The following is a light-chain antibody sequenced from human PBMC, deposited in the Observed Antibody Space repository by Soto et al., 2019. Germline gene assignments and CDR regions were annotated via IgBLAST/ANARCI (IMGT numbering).Light chain of an antibody. J-gene: IGLJ3*02. CDR3: SSYTSSTTWL. Sequence: QSALTQPASVSGSPGQSITISCAGTTSDVGAYNYVSWYQQHPGKAPRLIIYEVSNRPSGVSNRFSGSKSGNTASLTISGLQAEDEADYYCSSYTSSTTWLFGGGTKVTVL. CDR1: TSDVGAYNY. CDR2: EVS. V-gene: IGLV2-14*01.